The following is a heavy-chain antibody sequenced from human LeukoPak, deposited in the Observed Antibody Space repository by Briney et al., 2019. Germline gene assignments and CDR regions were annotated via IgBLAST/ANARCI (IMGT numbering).Heavy chain of an antibody. CDR2: INPNSGGT. V-gene: IGHV1-2*02. D-gene: IGHD1-26*01. Sequence: ASVKVSCKASGYTFTGYYMHWVRQAPGQGLEWMGWINPNSGGTNYAQKFQGRVTMTRDTSISTAYMELSRLRSDDTAVYYCARDIGIAGATLFHISWFDPWGQGTLVTVSS. CDR3: ARDIGIAGATLFHISWFDP. CDR1: GYTFTGYY. J-gene: IGHJ5*02.